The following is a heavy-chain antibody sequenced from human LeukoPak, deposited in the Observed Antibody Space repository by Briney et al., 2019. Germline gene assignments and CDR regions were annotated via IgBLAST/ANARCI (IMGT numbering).Heavy chain of an antibody. D-gene: IGHD3-10*01. V-gene: IGHV3-43*02. Sequence: GGSLRLSCAASGFPCDDDAMHWVPQAPGKGLEWVSLFSGDGGSTYYADSVKGRFTISRDNSKNSLYLQMNSLRTEDTALYYCAKDSNDELPYGMDVWGQGTTVTVSS. CDR2: FSGDGGST. J-gene: IGHJ6*02. CDR1: GFPCDDDA. CDR3: AKDSNDELPYGMDV.